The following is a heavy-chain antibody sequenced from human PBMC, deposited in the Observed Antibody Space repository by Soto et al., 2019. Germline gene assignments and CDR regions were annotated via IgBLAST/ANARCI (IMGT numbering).Heavy chain of an antibody. J-gene: IGHJ4*02. CDR3: ARWTRSRGGPIDY. CDR2: ISSSSSYI. D-gene: IGHD2-2*01. Sequence: EVQLVESGGGLVKPGGSLRLSCAASGFTFSSYSMNWVRQAPGKGLEWVSSISSSSSYIYYADSVKGRFTISRDNAKNSLYLQMNSLRAEDTAVYYCARWTRSRGGPIDYWGQGTLVTVSS. CDR1: GFTFSSYS. V-gene: IGHV3-21*01.